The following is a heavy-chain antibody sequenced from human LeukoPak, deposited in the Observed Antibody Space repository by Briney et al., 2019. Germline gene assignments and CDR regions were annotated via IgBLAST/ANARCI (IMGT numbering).Heavy chain of an antibody. J-gene: IGHJ4*02. V-gene: IGHV1-69*13. CDR3: AGTGYSYGYPVINFDY. CDR1: GGTFSSYA. D-gene: IGHD5-18*01. CDR2: IIPIFGTA. Sequence: ASVKVSCKASGGTFSSYAISWVRQAPGQGLEWMGGIIPIFGTANYAQKFQGRVTITADESTSTAYMELSSLRSEDTAVYYCAGTGYSYGYPVINFDYWGQGTLVTVSS.